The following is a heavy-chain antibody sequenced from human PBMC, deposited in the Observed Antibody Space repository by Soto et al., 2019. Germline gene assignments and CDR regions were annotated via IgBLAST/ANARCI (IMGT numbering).Heavy chain of an antibody. D-gene: IGHD3-10*01. CDR3: ARTMVRGPPFDP. Sequence: QVQLQESGPGLVKPSQTLSLTCTVSGGSISSDDYYWSWIRQHPGKGLEWIGYIYYSGSTYYNPSLKGRVTISVATSKNQFSLTLSSVTAADTAVYYCARTMVRGPPFDPWGQGTLVTVSS. CDR1: GGSISSDDYY. J-gene: IGHJ5*02. V-gene: IGHV4-31*03. CDR2: IYYSGST.